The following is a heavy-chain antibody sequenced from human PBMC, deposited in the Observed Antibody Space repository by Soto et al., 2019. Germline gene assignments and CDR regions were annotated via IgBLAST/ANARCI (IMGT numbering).Heavy chain of an antibody. CDR1: GGTFSSYT. CDR2: IIPILGIA. V-gene: IGHV1-69*08. J-gene: IGHJ4*02. Sequence: QVQLVQSGAEVKKPGSSVKVSCKASGGTFSSYTISWVRQAPGQGLEWMGRIIPILGIANYAQKFQGRVTITADKSTSTAYMGLSSLRSEDTAVYYCARDPGYCSGGSCYGHWGQGPLVTVSS. CDR3: ARDPGYCSGGSCYGH. D-gene: IGHD2-15*01.